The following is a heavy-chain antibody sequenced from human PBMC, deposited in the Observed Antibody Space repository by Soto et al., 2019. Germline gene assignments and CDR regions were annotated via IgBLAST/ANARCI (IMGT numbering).Heavy chain of an antibody. J-gene: IGHJ6*02. V-gene: IGHV1-18*01. D-gene: IGHD3-3*01. CDR3: ARDQGITTFGVYSMYYYGMDV. CDR1: CYTFTRSG. CDR2: INPDNGNT. Sequence: GASVKVSCKASCYTFTRSGIIWVRQAPGQGLEWLGWINPDNGNTNYAQHLQGRVSLTTDTSTSTAYMDLRSLRSDDTAVYYCARDQGITTFGVYSMYYYGMDVWGQGTTVTSP.